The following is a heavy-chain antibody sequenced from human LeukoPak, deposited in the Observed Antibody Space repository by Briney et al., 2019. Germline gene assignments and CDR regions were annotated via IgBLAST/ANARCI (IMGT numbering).Heavy chain of an antibody. CDR2: IYTSGST. V-gene: IGHV4-61*02. J-gene: IGHJ5*02. CDR1: GGSISSGSYY. D-gene: IGHD3-16*01. CDR3: ARGGGGPTPFWFDP. Sequence: PSETLSLTCIVSGGSISSGSYYWSWIRQPAGKGLEWIGRIYTSGSTNYNPSLKSRVTISVDTSKNQFSLKLSSVTAADTAVYYCARGGGGPTPFWFDPWGQGTLVTVSS.